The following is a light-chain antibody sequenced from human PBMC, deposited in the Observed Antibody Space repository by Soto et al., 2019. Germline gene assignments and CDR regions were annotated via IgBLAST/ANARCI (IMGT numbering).Light chain of an antibody. CDR2: GAS. Sequence: EIVLTQSPGTLSLSPGEIATLSCRASQSVSSSYLAWYQQKPGQAPRLLIYGASSRATGIPDRFSGSGSGTDFTLTISRLEPEDLAVYYCQQYGRSPPGTFGQGTKVEIK. CDR3: QQYGRSPPGT. V-gene: IGKV3-20*01. J-gene: IGKJ1*01. CDR1: QSVSSSY.